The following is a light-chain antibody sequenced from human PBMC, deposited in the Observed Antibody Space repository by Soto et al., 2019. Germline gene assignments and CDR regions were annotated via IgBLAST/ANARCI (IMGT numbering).Light chain of an antibody. Sequence: QSALTQPASVSGSPGQAITISCSGTSRDVGGYNYVSWYQQHPGKAPKLMIYGVSNRPSEVSNRFSGSKSGDTASLTISGLQAEDEADYYCSSYTSSSALHVFGTGTKLTVL. J-gene: IGLJ1*01. CDR1: SRDVGGYNY. V-gene: IGLV2-14*01. CDR3: SSYTSSSALHV. CDR2: GVS.